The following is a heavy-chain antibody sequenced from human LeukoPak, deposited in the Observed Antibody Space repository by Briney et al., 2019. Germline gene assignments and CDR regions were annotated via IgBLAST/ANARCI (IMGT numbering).Heavy chain of an antibody. V-gene: IGHV3-74*01. Sequence: PGGSLRLSCAASGFTFSSYWMHWVRQAPGKGLVWVSRSNSDGSHSSYADSVKGRFTMSRDNAKNTPYLQMNSLRAEDTAVYYCARELGTTFDHWGQGTLVTVSS. D-gene: IGHD1-7*01. CDR2: SNSDGSHS. J-gene: IGHJ4*02. CDR3: ARELGTTFDH. CDR1: GFTFSSYW.